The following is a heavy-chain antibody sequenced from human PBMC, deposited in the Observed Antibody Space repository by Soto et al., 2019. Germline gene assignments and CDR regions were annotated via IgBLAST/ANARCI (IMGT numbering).Heavy chain of an antibody. V-gene: IGHV1-69*04. CDR1: GGTFSSYT. CDR2: IIPILGIA. D-gene: IGHD2-2*01. CDR3: ARERPKDIVVVPAAIDWYFDL. Sequence: SVKVSCKASGGTFSSYTISWVRQAPGQGLEWMGRIIPILGIANYAQKFQGRVTITADKSTSTAYMELSSLRSEDTAVYYCARERPKDIVVVPAAIDWYFDLWGRGTLVTVSS. J-gene: IGHJ2*01.